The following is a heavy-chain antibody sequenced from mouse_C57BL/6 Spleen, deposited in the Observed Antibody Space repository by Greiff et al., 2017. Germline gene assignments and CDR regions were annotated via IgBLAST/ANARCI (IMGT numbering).Heavy chain of an antibody. D-gene: IGHD2-5*01. V-gene: IGHV5-4*01. J-gene: IGHJ3*01. CDR1: GFTFSSYA. Sequence: EVQRVESGGGLVKPGGSLKLSCAASGFTFSSYAMSWVRQTPEKRLEWVATISDGGSYTYYPDNVKGRFTISRDNAKNNLYLQMSHLKSEDTTKYYCARDRHYSSSAFAYWGQGTLVTVSA. CDR2: ISDGGSYT. CDR3: ARDRHYSSSAFAY.